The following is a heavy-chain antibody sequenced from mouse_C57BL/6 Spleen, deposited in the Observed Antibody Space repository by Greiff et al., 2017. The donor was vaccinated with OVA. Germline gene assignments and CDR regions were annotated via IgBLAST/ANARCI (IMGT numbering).Heavy chain of an antibody. J-gene: IGHJ3*01. V-gene: IGHV1-69*01. CDR1: GYTFTSYW. CDR3: ARSQLRLPWFAY. Sequence: QVRLQQPGAELVMPGASVKLSCKASGYTFTSYWMHWVKQRPGQGLEWIGEIDPSDSYTNYNQKFKGKSTLTVDKSSSTAYMQLSSLTSEDSAVYYCARSQLRLPWFAYWGQGTLVTVSA. D-gene: IGHD3-2*02. CDR2: IDPSDSYT.